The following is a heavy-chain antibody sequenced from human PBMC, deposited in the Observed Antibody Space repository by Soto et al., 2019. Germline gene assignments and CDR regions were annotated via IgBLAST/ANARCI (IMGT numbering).Heavy chain of an antibody. CDR3: ARRGGSSWFLDYYYGMDV. D-gene: IGHD6-13*01. CDR1: GYTFTSNW. Sequence: PGESLKISCKGSGYTFTSNWIGWVRQMPGKGLEWMGIIYPGDSETRYSPSFQGHVTVSADKSISTAYLQWSSLKTSDTAIYYCARRGGSSWFLDYYYGMDVWGQGTTVTVSS. J-gene: IGHJ6*02. CDR2: IYPGDSET. V-gene: IGHV5-51*01.